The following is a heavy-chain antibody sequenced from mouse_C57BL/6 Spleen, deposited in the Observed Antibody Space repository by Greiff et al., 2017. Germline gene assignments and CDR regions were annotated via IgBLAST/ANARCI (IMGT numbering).Heavy chain of an antibody. CDR3: ARGETYDYGSSSFDY. Sequence: QVQLQQPGAELVRPGSSVKLSCKASGYTFTSYWMHWVKQRPIQGLEWIGNIDPSDSETHYNQKFKDKATLTVDKSSSTAYMQRSSLTSEDSAVYYCARGETYDYGSSSFDYWGQGTTLTVSS. D-gene: IGHD1-1*01. CDR2: IDPSDSET. CDR1: GYTFTSYW. J-gene: IGHJ2*01. V-gene: IGHV1-52*01.